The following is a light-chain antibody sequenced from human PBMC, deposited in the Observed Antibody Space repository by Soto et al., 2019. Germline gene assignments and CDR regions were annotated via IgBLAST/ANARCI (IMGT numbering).Light chain of an antibody. Sequence: EIVLTQSPATLSLSPGERATLSCRASQSVGSNLAWYQQKPDQAPRLLIYGASSRATGIPDRFSGSGSGTDFTLTISRPEPEDFAVYYCRQYGRSLGFAFGGGTKVDIK. J-gene: IGKJ4*01. CDR1: QSVGSN. V-gene: IGKV3-20*01. CDR3: RQYGRSLGFA. CDR2: GAS.